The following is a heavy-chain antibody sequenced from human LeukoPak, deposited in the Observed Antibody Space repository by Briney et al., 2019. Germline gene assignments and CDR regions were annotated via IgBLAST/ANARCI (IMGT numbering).Heavy chain of an antibody. CDR2: IIPIFGTA. CDR1: GYTFTSNF. D-gene: IGHD6-13*01. V-gene: IGHV1-69*01. J-gene: IGHJ5*02. Sequence: GASVKVSCKVSGYTFTSNFMHWVRQAPGQGLEWMGGIIPIFGTANYAQKFQGRVTITADESTSTAYMELSSLRSEDTAVYYCARRFIAAAGIWFDPWGQGTLVTVSS. CDR3: ARRFIAAAGIWFDP.